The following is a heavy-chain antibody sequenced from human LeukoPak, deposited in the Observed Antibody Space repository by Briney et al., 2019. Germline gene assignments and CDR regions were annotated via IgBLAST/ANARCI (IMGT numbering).Heavy chain of an antibody. J-gene: IGHJ4*02. CDR3: ARGGYSSSS. V-gene: IGHV4-34*01. CDR2: INHSGST. CDR1: GFTFSDYY. D-gene: IGHD6-13*01. Sequence: PGGSLRLSCAASGFTFSDYYMSWIRQPPGKGLEWIGEINHSGSTNYNPSLKSRVTISVDTSKNQFSLKLSSVTAADTAVYYCARGGYSSSSWGQGTLVTVSS.